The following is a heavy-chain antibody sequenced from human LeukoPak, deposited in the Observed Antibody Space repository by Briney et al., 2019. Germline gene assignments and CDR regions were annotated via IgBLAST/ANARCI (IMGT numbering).Heavy chain of an antibody. D-gene: IGHD3-22*01. CDR3: ARVGSSSGYSARAVMAFDI. CDR2: IYYSGST. CDR1: GGSISSSSYY. J-gene: IGHJ3*02. Sequence: TSETLSLTCTVSGGSISSSSYYWGWIRQPPGKGLEWIGSIYYSGSTYYNPSLKSRVTISVDTSKNQFSLKLSSVTAADTAVYYCARVGSSSGYSARAVMAFDIWGQGTMVTVSS. V-gene: IGHV4-39*07.